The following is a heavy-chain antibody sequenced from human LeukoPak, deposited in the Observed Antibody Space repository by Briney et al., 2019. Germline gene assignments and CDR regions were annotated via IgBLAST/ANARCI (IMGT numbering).Heavy chain of an antibody. CDR2: IYYSGST. J-gene: IGHJ5*02. D-gene: IGHD6-13*01. V-gene: IGHV4-39*01. CDR1: GGSISSSSYY. Sequence: TSETLSLTCTVSGGSISSSSYYWGWIRQPPGKGLEWIGSIYYSGSTYYNPSLKSRVTISVDTSKNQFSLKLSSVTAADTAVYYCARVFIAAAGNWYNWFDPWGQGTLVTVSS. CDR3: ARVFIAAAGNWYNWFDP.